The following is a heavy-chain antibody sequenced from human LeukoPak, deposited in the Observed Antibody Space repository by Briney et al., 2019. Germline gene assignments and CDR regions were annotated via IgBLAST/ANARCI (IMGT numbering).Heavy chain of an antibody. CDR3: ARDRGIAMADHYYYYGMDV. CDR1: GYTFTSYY. D-gene: IGHD6-19*01. Sequence: GASVKVSCKASGYTFTSYYMHWVRQAPGQGLEWMGIINPSGGSTSYAQKFQGRVTMTRDTSTSTVYMELSSLRSEDTAVYYCARDRGIAMADHYYYYGMDVWGQGTTVTVSS. CDR2: INPSGGST. V-gene: IGHV1-46*01. J-gene: IGHJ6*02.